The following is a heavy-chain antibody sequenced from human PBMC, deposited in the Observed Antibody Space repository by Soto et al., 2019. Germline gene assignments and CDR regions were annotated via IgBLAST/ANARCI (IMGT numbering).Heavy chain of an antibody. CDR3: ARARGVDY. CDR2: IKADGSEK. Sequence: PGGSLRLSCAASGFTFSNHWMNWVRQAPGKGLEWVANIKADGSEKYYVGSVKGRFTISRDNAKNSLYLQMNSLRAEDTAVYYCARARGVDYWSQRPLVTVSS. J-gene: IGHJ4*02. V-gene: IGHV3-7*03. D-gene: IGHD3-16*01. CDR1: GFTFSNHW.